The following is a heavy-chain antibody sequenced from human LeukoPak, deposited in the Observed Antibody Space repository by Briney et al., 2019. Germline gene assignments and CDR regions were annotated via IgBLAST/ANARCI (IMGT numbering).Heavy chain of an antibody. V-gene: IGHV1-2*02. J-gene: IGHJ4*02. CDR3: ARGSDY. CDR2: ISPYSGDT. Sequence: ASVKVSCKTSGYTFTAYYMHWMRQAPGQGFEWMGWISPYSGDTNYAQKFQGRVTMTRDTSTSTAYMELNRLRSDDTAVYYFARGSDYWGQGTLVTVSS. CDR1: GYTFTAYY.